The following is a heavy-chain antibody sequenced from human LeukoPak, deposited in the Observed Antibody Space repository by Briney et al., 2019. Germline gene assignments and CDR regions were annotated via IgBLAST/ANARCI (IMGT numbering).Heavy chain of an antibody. Sequence: ASVKVSCKASGYTFTSYDINWVRQATGQGLEWMGWMNPNSGNTGYAQKFQGRVTMTRNTSISTAYMELSSLRSEDTAVYYCARAQGYYDILTGYYTNWFDPWGQGTLVTVSS. CDR1: GYTFTSYD. CDR2: MNPNSGNT. CDR3: ARAQGYYDILTGYYTNWFDP. J-gene: IGHJ5*02. D-gene: IGHD3-9*01. V-gene: IGHV1-8*01.